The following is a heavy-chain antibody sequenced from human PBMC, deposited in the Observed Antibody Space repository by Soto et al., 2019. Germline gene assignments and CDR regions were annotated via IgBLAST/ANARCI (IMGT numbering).Heavy chain of an antibody. CDR1: GGTFSSHS. V-gene: IGHV1-69*13. J-gene: IGHJ4*02. CDR2: IITLFGTS. D-gene: IGHD2-21*02. CDR3: AREVGYGDFSAALLD. Sequence: AASVKVSCKASGGTFSSHSINWVRQAPGQGLEWMGGIITLFGTSNYAQNFQGRVTITADQSTSTAYMELNSLTSDDTAVYYCAREVGYGDFSAALLDWGQGTLVTVSS.